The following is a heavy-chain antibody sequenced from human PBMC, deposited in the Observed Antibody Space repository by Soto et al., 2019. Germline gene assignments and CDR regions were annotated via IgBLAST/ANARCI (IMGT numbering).Heavy chain of an antibody. CDR3: ARIDSSGFKGWAYGL. CDR1: GGSISTPGYS. V-gene: IGHV4-61*08. Sequence: PSETLSLTCTVSGGSISTPGYSWSWIRQPPGKGLEWIGYIYYSGSTNYNPSLKSRVTISVDTSKNKFSLKLSPVTAADTAVYYCARIDSSGFKGWAYGLWGQGTLVTVSS. D-gene: IGHD3-22*01. CDR2: IYYSGST. J-gene: IGHJ4*02.